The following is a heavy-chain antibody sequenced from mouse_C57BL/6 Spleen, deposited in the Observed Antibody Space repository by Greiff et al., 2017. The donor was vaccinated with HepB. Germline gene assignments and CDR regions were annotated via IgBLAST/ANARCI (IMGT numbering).Heavy chain of an antibody. V-gene: IGHV1-19*01. J-gene: IGHJ2*01. D-gene: IGHD1-1*01. Sequence: EVQLQQSGPVLVKPGASVKMSCKASGYTFTDYYMNWVKQSHGKSLEWIGVINPYNGGTSYNQKFKGKATLTVDKSSSTAYMELNSLTSEDSAVYYCARSPITTVVADYWGQGTTLTVSS. CDR3: ARSPITTVVADY. CDR1: GYTFTDYY. CDR2: INPYNGGT.